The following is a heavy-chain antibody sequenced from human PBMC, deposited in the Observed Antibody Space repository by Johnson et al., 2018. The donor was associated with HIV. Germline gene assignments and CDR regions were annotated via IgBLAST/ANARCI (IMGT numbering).Heavy chain of an antibody. CDR1: KLTFSNYA. J-gene: IGHJ3*02. V-gene: IGHV3-23*04. Sequence: VQLVESGGGLVQPGGSLRLSCAASKLTFSNYAMTWVRQAPGKGLEWVSSISGSDGATYYAVSVKGRFTISTDNSKNTLYLQMNSLRAEATAVSYCAKGLSVEMAHNSGGAFDIWSQGTMVIVSS. D-gene: IGHD5-24*01. CDR2: ISGSDGAT. CDR3: AKGLSVEMAHNSGGAFDI.